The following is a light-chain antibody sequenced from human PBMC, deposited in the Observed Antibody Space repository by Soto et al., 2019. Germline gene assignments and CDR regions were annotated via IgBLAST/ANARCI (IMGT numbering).Light chain of an antibody. CDR1: QGIASY. J-gene: IGKJ1*01. CDR3: QQYYSYPWT. Sequence: AIRMTQSPSSFSASTGDRVTITCRASQGIASYVAWYQQKPGKAPDLLIYAASSLKSGVPSRFSGTGSGTDFTLTISFLQSEDFATYYCQQYYSYPWTFGLGTNVEIK. CDR2: AAS. V-gene: IGKV1-8*01.